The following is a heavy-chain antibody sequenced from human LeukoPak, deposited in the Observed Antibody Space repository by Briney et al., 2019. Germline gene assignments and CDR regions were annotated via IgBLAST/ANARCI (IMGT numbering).Heavy chain of an antibody. J-gene: IGHJ3*02. Sequence: GGSVKVSCKASGYTFTGYYMHWVRQAPGQGLEWMGWINPNSGGTNYAQKFQGWVTMTRDTSISTAYMELSRLRSDDTAVYYCARAKNTAMVSLDAFDIWGQGTMVTVSS. CDR1: GYTFTGYY. CDR2: INPNSGGT. D-gene: IGHD5-18*01. CDR3: ARAKNTAMVSLDAFDI. V-gene: IGHV1-2*04.